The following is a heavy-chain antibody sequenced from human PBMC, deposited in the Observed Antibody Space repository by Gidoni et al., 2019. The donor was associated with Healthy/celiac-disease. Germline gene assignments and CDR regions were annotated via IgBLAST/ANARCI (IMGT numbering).Heavy chain of an antibody. V-gene: IGHV3-30*18. Sequence: QVQLVESGGGVVRPGRSLRLSCAASRFTFSSYGMHWVRQAPGKGLEWVAVISYDGSNKYYADSVKGRFTISRDNSKNTLYLQMNSLRAEDTAVYYCAKVGDDDSSGFNVDYWGQGTLVTVSS. CDR2: ISYDGSNK. D-gene: IGHD3-22*01. CDR3: AKVGDDDSSGFNVDY. J-gene: IGHJ4*02. CDR1: RFTFSSYG.